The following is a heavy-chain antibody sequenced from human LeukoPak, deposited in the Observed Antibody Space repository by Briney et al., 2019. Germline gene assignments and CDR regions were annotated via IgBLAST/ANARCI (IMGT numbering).Heavy chain of an antibody. CDR3: ARAPSGSLDY. V-gene: IGHV4-31*03. CDR1: GGSISSDGYY. Sequence: SETLSLTCTVPGGSISSDGYYWSWIRQHPGKGLEWIGYIYYSGSTYYNPSLKSRVTISVDTSKNQFSLKLSSVTAADTAVYYCARAPSGSLDYWGQGTLVTVSS. D-gene: IGHD1-26*01. CDR2: IYYSGST. J-gene: IGHJ4*02.